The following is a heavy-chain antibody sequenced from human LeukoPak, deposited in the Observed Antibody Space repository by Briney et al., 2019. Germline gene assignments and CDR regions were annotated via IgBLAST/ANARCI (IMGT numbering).Heavy chain of an antibody. V-gene: IGHV3-23*01. CDR2: ISGSGGST. J-gene: IGHJ4*02. CDR3: AKRAARLSARPNAKEYYFDY. CDR1: GFTFSGYA. D-gene: IGHD6-6*01. Sequence: QSGGSLRLSCAASGFTFSGYAMSWVRQAPGKGLEWVSAISGSGGSTYYADSVKGRFTISRDNSKNTLYLQMNSLRAEDTAVYYCAKRAARLSARPNAKEYYFDYWGQGTLVTVSS.